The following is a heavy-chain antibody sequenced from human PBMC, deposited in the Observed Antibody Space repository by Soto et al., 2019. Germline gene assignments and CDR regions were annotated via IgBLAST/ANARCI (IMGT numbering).Heavy chain of an antibody. D-gene: IGHD3-9*01. Sequence: PSETLSLTCTVSNGSITNFHWSWIRQAPGKGLEWIGYIYSSGSTNYNPSLKSRVTMSIDTSKNEFSLKLISVTAADTAAYYCAAYDSEGYFDYWGQGALVTVSS. CDR3: AAYDSEGYFDY. CDR2: IYSSGST. J-gene: IGHJ4*02. V-gene: IGHV4-59*01. CDR1: NGSITNFH.